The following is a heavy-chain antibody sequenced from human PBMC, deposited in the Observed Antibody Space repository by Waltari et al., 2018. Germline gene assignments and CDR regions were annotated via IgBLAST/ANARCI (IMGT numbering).Heavy chain of an antibody. V-gene: IGHV3-30*02. CDR2: IWIDGSDK. Sequence: QVNLVESGGGVVQPGGSLRLSCATSGFTFSNFGMHWVRQAPGKGLGVGALIWIDGSDKFYADSVRGRFTISRDNSARTLYLDMDSLRLDDTAMYYCAKDAFGNTYLDFWGQGTLVTVAS. J-gene: IGHJ4*02. CDR1: GFTFSNFG. CDR3: AKDAFGNTYLDF. D-gene: IGHD2-2*02.